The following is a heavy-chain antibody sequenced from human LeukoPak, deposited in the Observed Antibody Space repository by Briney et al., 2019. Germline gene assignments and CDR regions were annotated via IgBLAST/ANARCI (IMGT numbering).Heavy chain of an antibody. Sequence: SETLSLTCTVSGGSISSYYWSWIRQPPGKGLEWIGYIYYSGSTNYNPSLKSRVTISVDTSKNQFSLKLSSVTAADTAVYYCAREYDSSGYYSWWGQGTLVTVSS. J-gene: IGHJ4*02. CDR3: AREYDSSGYYSW. CDR2: IYYSGST. V-gene: IGHV4-59*12. CDR1: GGSISSYY. D-gene: IGHD3-22*01.